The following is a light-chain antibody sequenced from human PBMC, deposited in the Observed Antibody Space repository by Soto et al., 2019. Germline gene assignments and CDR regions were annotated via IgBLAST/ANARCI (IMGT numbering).Light chain of an antibody. V-gene: IGKV3-20*01. Sequence: EIGLTQSPGTLSLSPGEISTLSFRSSQSVFNNHIGWYQQKPGQAPRRLIFGASFRATGIPDRFSGSGSGTEFTLTISSLQPEDFATYYCQQSYSTPPTFGQGTKVDIK. J-gene: IGKJ1*01. CDR2: GAS. CDR3: QQSYSTPPT. CDR1: QSVFNNH.